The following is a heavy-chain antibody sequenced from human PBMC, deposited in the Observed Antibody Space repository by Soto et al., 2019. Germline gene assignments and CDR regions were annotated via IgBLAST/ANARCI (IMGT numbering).Heavy chain of an antibody. CDR2: IKQDGSEK. D-gene: IGHD3-3*01. CDR3: ARDPKPITIFGVVTEIYFDY. CDR1: GFTFRSYW. V-gene: IGHV3-7*01. J-gene: IGHJ4*02. Sequence: HPGGSLRLSCAASGFTFRSYWMSWVRQAPGKGLEWVANIKQDGSEKYYVDSVKGRFTISRDNAKNSLYLQMNSLRAEDTAVYYCARDPKPITIFGVVTEIYFDYWGQGTLVTVSS.